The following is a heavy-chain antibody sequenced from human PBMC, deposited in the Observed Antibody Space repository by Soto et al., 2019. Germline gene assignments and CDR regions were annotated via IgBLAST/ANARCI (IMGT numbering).Heavy chain of an antibody. J-gene: IGHJ4*02. CDR3: AKTARSLWFGELPGPVDY. V-gene: IGHV3-23*01. CDR1: GFTFSSYA. D-gene: IGHD3-10*01. CDR2: ISGSGGST. Sequence: GGSLRLSCAASGFTFSSYAMSWVRQAPGKGLEWVSAISGSGGSTYYADSVKGRFTISRDNSKNTLYLQMNSLRAEDTAVYCCAKTARSLWFGELPGPVDYWGQGTLVTVSS.